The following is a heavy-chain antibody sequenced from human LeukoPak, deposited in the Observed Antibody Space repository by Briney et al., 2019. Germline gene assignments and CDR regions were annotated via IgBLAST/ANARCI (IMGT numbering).Heavy chain of an antibody. CDR3: AKDQQQQLIYYYYDMDV. D-gene: IGHD6-13*01. J-gene: IGHJ6*02. V-gene: IGHV3-30*18. CDR2: ISYDGSNK. Sequence: GGSLRLSCAASGFTFNNYGMHWVRQAPGKGLEWVAVISYDGSNKYYADSVKGRFTISRDNSKNTLYLQMNSLRAEDTAMYYCAKDQQQQLIYYYYDMDVWGQGTTVTVSS. CDR1: GFTFNNYG.